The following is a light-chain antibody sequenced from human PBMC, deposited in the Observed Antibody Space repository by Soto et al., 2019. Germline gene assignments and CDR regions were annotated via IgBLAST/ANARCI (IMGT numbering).Light chain of an antibody. CDR3: QQYVGWT. CDR2: GAS. V-gene: IGKV3-20*01. Sequence: IVLTQSPGTLSLSPGERATLACRASHSVGSSHLAWYQQKPGQAPRLLIYGASSRATGVPDRFSGSGSGTDFTLISSRLEHEDSAVYDGQQYVGWTFGQGTKVPIK. J-gene: IGKJ1*01. CDR1: HSVGSSH.